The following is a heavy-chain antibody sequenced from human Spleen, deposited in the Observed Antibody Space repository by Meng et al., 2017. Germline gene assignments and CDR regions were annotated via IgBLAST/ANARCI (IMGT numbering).Heavy chain of an antibody. CDR3: ARGPTTMAHDFDY. Sequence: QVQLQQWGGVLLKPSETLSLPCAGYGGSFSGYYWSWIRQPPGKGLEWIGEINHSGSTNYNPSLESRATISVDTSQNNLSLKLSSVTAADSAVYYCARGPTTMAHDFDYWGQGTLVTVSS. V-gene: IGHV4-34*01. CDR2: INHSGST. D-gene: IGHD4-11*01. CDR1: GGSFSGYY. J-gene: IGHJ4*02.